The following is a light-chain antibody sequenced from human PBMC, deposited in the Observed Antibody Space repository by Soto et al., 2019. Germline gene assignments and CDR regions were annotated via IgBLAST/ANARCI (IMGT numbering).Light chain of an antibody. CDR1: QSVSSSY. Sequence: EIVLTQSPGTLSLSPGERATLSWRASQSVSSSYLAWYQQKPGQAPRLLIYGASNRATGIPDRFSGSGSGTDFTLTISRVEPEDFAVYYCQQYGTSPRTFGQGTKVEIK. CDR3: QQYGTSPRT. J-gene: IGKJ1*01. V-gene: IGKV3-20*01. CDR2: GAS.